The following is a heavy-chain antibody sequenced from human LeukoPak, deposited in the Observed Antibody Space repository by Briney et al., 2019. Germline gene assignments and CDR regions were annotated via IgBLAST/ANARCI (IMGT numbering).Heavy chain of an antibody. CDR3: ARDHYLGYCSGGSCYVSWFDP. D-gene: IGHD2-15*01. V-gene: IGHV1-2*06. J-gene: IGHJ5*02. CDR1: GYTFTGYY. CDR2: INPNSGGT. Sequence: ASVKVSCKASGYTFTGYYMHWVRQAPGQGLEWMGRINPNSGGTNYAQKFQGRVTMTRDTSISTAYMELSRLRSDDTAVYYCARDHYLGYCSGGSCYVSWFDPWGQGTPVTVSS.